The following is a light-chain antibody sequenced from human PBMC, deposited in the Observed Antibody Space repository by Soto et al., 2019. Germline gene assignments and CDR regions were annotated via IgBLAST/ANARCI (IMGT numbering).Light chain of an antibody. J-gene: IGLJ1*01. CDR2: DVA. CDR3: VSYTSSTTYV. Sequence: QSVLTQPASVSYSPGKSITISCTGTSSDVGGSNFVSLYQQHPGKPPKLIIYDVANRPSGVSNRFSGSKSGSTASLIISRLQTEDEADYHCVSYTSSTTYVFGTGAKVTVL. V-gene: IGLV2-14*03. CDR1: SSDVGGSNF.